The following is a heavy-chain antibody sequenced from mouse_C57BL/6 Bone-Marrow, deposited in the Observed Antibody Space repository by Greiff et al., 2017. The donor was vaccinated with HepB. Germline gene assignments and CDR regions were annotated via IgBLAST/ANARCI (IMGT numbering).Heavy chain of an antibody. V-gene: IGHV1-82*01. J-gene: IGHJ2*01. Sequence: QVQLQQSGPELVKPGASVKISCKASGYAFSSSWMNWVKQRPGKGLEWIGRIYPGDGDTNYNGKFKGKATLAADKSSSTAYVQHSSLTSEDSAVYFCARRGLLLFDYWGQGTTLTVSS. CDR1: GYAFSSSW. CDR3: ARRGLLLFDY. D-gene: IGHD2-3*01. CDR2: IYPGDGDT.